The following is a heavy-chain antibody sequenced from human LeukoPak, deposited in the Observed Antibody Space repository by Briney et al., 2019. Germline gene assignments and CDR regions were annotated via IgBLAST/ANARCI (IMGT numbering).Heavy chain of an antibody. CDR1: GYTFTSYD. D-gene: IGHD3-10*01. V-gene: IGHV1-8*01. Sequence: ASVKVSCKASGYTFTSYDINWVRQATGQGGEWMGWMNPNSGNTGYAQKFQGRVTMTRNTSISTAYMELSSLRSEDTAVYYCARGRLRLVRGVKNWFDPWGQGTLVTASS. CDR2: MNPNSGNT. J-gene: IGHJ5*02. CDR3: ARGRLRLVRGVKNWFDP.